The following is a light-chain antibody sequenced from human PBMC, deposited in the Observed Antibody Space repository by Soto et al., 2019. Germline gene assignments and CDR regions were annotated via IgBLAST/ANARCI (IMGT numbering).Light chain of an antibody. Sequence: GDRVTITCRASESISTWLAWYQQKPGKAPKLLIYGASSLESGVPPRFSGDGSETDFTLTISSLQSEDFATYYCQQTYNTPPWTFGQGTKVDI. CDR3: QQTYNTPPWT. V-gene: IGKV1-5*03. J-gene: IGKJ1*01. CDR1: ESISTW. CDR2: GAS.